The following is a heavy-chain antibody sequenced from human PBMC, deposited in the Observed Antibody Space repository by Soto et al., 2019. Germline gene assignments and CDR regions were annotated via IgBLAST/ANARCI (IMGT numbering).Heavy chain of an antibody. CDR2: IYSSGKT. D-gene: IGHD2-2*01. Sequence: SETLSLTCTVSGGSLNNYNWNWIRQSAGTGLEWIGRIYSSGKTYYNPCLKSRVTLSLDMLNNQISLKVTSVTAADTAMYYCARERTYQMFGDDALDFWGLGTMVTVSS. J-gene: IGHJ3*01. V-gene: IGHV4-4*07. CDR1: GGSLNNYN. CDR3: ARERTYQMFGDDALDF.